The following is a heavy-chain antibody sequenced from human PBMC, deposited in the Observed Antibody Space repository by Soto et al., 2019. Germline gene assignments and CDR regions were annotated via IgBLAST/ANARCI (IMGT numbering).Heavy chain of an antibody. D-gene: IGHD3-10*01. CDR3: AGRITMVAWFDS. Sequence: SETLSLTCAVSGYSINSDYYWGWIRQPPGKGLEWIGSRFHTGNTYYNPSLKSRVTISVDTSKNQFSLRLTSVTAADTAVYYCAGRITMVAWFDSWGQGTLVTVSS. J-gene: IGHJ5*01. CDR1: GYSINSDYY. V-gene: IGHV4-38-2*01. CDR2: RFHTGNT.